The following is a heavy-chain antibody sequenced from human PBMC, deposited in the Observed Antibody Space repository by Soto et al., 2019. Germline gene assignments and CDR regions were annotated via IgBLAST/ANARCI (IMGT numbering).Heavy chain of an antibody. CDR3: AKDGGFTMIVVVTYFDY. D-gene: IGHD3-22*01. V-gene: IGHV3-23*01. CDR1: GFTFSSYA. CDR2: ISGSGGST. J-gene: IGHJ4*02. Sequence: GGSLRLSCAASGFTFSSYAMSWVRQAPGKGLEWVSAISGSGGSTYYADSVKGRFTISRDNSKNTLYLQMNSLRAEDAAVYYCAKDGGFTMIVVVTYFDYWGQGTLVTVSS.